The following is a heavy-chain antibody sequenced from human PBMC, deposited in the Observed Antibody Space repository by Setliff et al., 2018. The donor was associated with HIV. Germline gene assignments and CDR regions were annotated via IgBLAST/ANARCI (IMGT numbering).Heavy chain of an antibody. CDR2: IIPIFGSA. CDR3: AREKFENGDYEFVSTFDS. J-gene: IGHJ4*02. V-gene: IGHV1-69*13. D-gene: IGHD4-17*01. Sequence: AASVKVSCKASADIFSSHVISWFRQAPGQGLEWMGGIIPIFGSANFPQNFQGRLTITVDEPTSTAYMELSSLTSDDTAVYYCAREKFENGDYEFVSTFDSWGQGTLVTVSS. CDR1: ADIFSSHV.